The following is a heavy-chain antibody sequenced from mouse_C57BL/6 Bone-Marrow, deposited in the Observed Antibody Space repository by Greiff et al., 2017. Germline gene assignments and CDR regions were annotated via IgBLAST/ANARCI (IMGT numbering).Heavy chain of an antibody. CDR1: VFNIKDYY. CDR2: IDPEDGET. J-gene: IGHJ2*01. D-gene: IGHD1-1*01. Sequence: EVQLQQSGAELVKPGASVKLSCTASVFNIKDYYIHWVKQRTEQGLEWIGRIDPEDGETKYAPKFQDKATITADTPSNTAYLQLSSLTSEDTAVYYCTRSLIYYGTNYWGQGTTLTVSS. V-gene: IGHV14-2*01. CDR3: TRSLIYYGTNY.